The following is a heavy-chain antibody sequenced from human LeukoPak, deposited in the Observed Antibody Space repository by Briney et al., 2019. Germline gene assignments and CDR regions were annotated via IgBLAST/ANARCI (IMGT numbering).Heavy chain of an antibody. J-gene: IGHJ6*03. Sequence: SETLSLTCSVSGYSITNNYYWGWIRQPPGKGLEWIGSIYHSGSTYYNPSLKSRVTISVDTSKNQFSLKLSSVTAADTAVYYCAREGVDCSSTSCDPRLYYYYYYMDVWGKGTTVTVSS. V-gene: IGHV4-38-2*02. D-gene: IGHD2-2*01. CDR1: GYSITNNYY. CDR2: IYHSGST. CDR3: AREGVDCSSTSCDPRLYYYYYYMDV.